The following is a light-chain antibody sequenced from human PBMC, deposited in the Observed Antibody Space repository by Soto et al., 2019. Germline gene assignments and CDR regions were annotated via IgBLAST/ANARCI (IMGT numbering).Light chain of an antibody. CDR3: QQGSHWWT. V-gene: IGKV3-11*01. J-gene: IGKJ1*01. Sequence: EILLTQSPATLSLSPGERATLSCRASQSVSSYLAWYQQKPGQAPRLLIYDASNRATGIPARFSGSGSGTDFTLTIRSLEPEDFAVYYCQQGSHWWTFGQWTKVEIK. CDR1: QSVSSY. CDR2: DAS.